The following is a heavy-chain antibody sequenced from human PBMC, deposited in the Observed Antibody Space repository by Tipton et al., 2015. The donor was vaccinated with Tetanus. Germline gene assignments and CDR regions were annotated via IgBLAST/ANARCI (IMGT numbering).Heavy chain of an antibody. D-gene: IGHD4-17*01. CDR1: GFTFNTYG. V-gene: IGHV3-30*03. CDR2: ISYDGNKE. J-gene: IGHJ4*02. CDR3: ASHGIKGQYTYGELAQSFDN. Sequence: SLRLSCAASGFTFNTYGMHWIRQTPGKGLEWVAFISYDGNKEYYADSVKGRFTVSRDNSKKQFYLQMSGLRTQDTAVYYCASHGIKGQYTYGELAQSFDNWGQGILVTVSS.